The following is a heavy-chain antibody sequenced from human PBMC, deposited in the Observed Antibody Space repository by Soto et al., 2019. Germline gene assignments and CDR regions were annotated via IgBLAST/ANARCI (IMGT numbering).Heavy chain of an antibody. V-gene: IGHV4-59*11. D-gene: IGHD2-2*01. CDR1: GGSINNHY. J-gene: IGHJ3*02. CDR2: IRYSGST. CDR3: GRYGKGVNYNSTADLDI. Sequence: PSETLSVTCTVSGGSINNHYWSLIRHPPRKGLELIGFIRYSGSTNYNPSLNSLVTITVDTSKSQFSLKLSSMNAENNAVSYFGRYGKGVNYNSTADLDIWGQRAMVNVSS.